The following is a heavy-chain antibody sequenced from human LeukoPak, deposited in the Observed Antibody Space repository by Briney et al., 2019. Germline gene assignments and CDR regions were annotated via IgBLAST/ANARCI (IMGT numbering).Heavy chain of an antibody. CDR3: ARDGSLGY. V-gene: IGHV1-2*02. Sequence: ASVTVSFKASGYTFIDYYIHWVRQAPGQGLEWMGWINSNSGATNYAQKFQGRVTMTRDTSISTAYMELTRLGSDDTAVYYCARDGSLGYWGQGTLVTVSS. D-gene: IGHD5-12*01. J-gene: IGHJ4*02. CDR2: INSNSGAT. CDR1: GYTFIDYY.